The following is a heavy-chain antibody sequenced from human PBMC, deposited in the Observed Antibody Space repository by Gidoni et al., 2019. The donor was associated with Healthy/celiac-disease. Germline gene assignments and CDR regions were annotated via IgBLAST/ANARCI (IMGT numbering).Heavy chain of an antibody. V-gene: IGHV3-33*01. CDR2: IWYDGSNK. CDR3: ARSGTDSYYYYGMDV. Sequence: QVQLVESGGGVVQPGRSLRLSCAASGFTFSSYGMHWVRQAPGKGLEWVAVIWYDGSNKYYADSVKGRFTISRDNSKNTLYLQMNSLRAEDTAVYYCARSGTDSYYYYGMDVWGQGTTVTVSS. CDR1: GFTFSSYG. J-gene: IGHJ6*02. D-gene: IGHD1-1*01.